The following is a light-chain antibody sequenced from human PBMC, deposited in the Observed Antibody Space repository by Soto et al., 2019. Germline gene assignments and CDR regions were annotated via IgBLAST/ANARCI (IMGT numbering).Light chain of an antibody. Sequence: EIVLTQSPGTLSLSPGERATLSCRASQSISSSYFAWYQQKPGQAPRLLIYAASRRATGIPDRFSGRESGTDFTLTITTLEPEDSAVYFCQQYASSPYTFGQGTKVEIK. J-gene: IGKJ2*01. CDR3: QQYASSPYT. V-gene: IGKV3-20*01. CDR1: QSISSSY. CDR2: AAS.